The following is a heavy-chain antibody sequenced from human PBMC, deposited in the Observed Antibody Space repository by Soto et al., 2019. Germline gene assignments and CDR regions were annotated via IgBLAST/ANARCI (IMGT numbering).Heavy chain of an antibody. CDR3: ARGEDNWNYGGYYYYGMDV. CDR1: GGSISSYY. V-gene: IGHV4-59*01. J-gene: IGHJ6*02. Sequence: SETLSLTCTVSGGSISSYYWSWIRQPPGKGLEWIGYIYYSGSTNYNPSLKSRVTISVDTSKNQFSLKLSSVTAADTAVYYCARGEDNWNYGGYYYYGMDVWGQGTTVTVSS. D-gene: IGHD1-7*01. CDR2: IYYSGST.